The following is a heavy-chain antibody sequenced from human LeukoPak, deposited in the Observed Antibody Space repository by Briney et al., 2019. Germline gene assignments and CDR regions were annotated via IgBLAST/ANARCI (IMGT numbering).Heavy chain of an antibody. D-gene: IGHD3-10*01. J-gene: IGHJ4*02. Sequence: GGSLRLSCAASEFTFSNYWMSCVRQAPGKRLEWVANIKQDGTEKYYVDSMKGRSTISRDNAKTSLYLQMNCLRAEDTAVYYCARGYGRYDYWGQGTLVTVSS. CDR3: ARGYGRYDY. CDR1: EFTFSNYW. V-gene: IGHV3-7*03. CDR2: IKQDGTEK.